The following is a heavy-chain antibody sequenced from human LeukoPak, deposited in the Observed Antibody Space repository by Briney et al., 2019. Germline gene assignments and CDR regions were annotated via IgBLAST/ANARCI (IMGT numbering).Heavy chain of an antibody. J-gene: IGHJ6*02. Sequence: AGGSLRLSCAASGFTFSSYAMSWVRQAPGKGLEWVSAISGSGGSTYYADSVKGRFTISRDNSKNTLYLQMNSLRAEDTAVYYCAKRGAVAGMGGSYYYYGMDVWGQGPRSPSP. D-gene: IGHD6-19*01. CDR3: AKRGAVAGMGGSYYYYGMDV. V-gene: IGHV3-23*01. CDR2: ISGSGGST. CDR1: GFTFSSYA.